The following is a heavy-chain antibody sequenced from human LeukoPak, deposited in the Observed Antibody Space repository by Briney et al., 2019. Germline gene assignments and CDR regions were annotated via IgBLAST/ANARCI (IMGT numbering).Heavy chain of an antibody. CDR1: GFTFSDYY. J-gene: IGHJ4*02. CDR2: ISSSGSTT. Sequence: GGSLRLSCAASGFTFSDYYMSWIRQAPGKGLEWVSYISSSGSTTYYADSVKGRFTISRDNSKNTLYLQMSSLRAEDTAVYYCARVLYRSSWYEDYYFDFWGQGTLVTVSS. V-gene: IGHV3-11*01. D-gene: IGHD6-13*01. CDR3: ARVLYRSSWYEDYYFDF.